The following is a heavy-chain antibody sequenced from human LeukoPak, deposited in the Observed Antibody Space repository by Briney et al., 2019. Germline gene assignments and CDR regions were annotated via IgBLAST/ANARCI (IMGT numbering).Heavy chain of an antibody. Sequence: SETLSLTCAVSGGSVSGGNYYWSWIRQPPGKGLEWIGFISSSGSTSYNPSLKSRVTMSLDTSKNQFSLKLSSVTAADTAVYYCARSWSAGNYGNFDYWGRGTLVTVSS. D-gene: IGHD3-9*01. CDR3: ARSWSAGNYGNFDY. V-gene: IGHV4-61*01. CDR2: ISSSGST. J-gene: IGHJ4*02. CDR1: GGSVSGGNYY.